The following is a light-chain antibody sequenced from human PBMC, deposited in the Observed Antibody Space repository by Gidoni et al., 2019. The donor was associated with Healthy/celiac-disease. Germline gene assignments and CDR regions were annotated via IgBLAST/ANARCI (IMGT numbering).Light chain of an antibody. Sequence: EIVLTQSPATLSLSPVERATLSCRASQSVSSYLAWYQQKPGQAPRLLIYDASNRATGIPARFRGSGSGTDCTLTISSLEPEDCAVYYCQQRSNFGGGTKVEIK. J-gene: IGKJ4*01. CDR2: DAS. CDR1: QSVSSY. V-gene: IGKV3-11*01. CDR3: QQRSN.